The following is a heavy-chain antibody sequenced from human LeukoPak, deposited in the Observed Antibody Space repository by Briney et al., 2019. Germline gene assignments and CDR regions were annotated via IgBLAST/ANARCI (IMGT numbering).Heavy chain of an antibody. CDR1: GGTFSSYA. D-gene: IGHD6-13*01. Sequence: SVTVSCTASGGTFSSYAISWVRQAPGQGLEWMGGIIPIFGTANYAQKFQGRVTITADESTSTAYMELSSLRSEDTAVYYCARAAAGEGDLFDPWGQGTLVTVSS. J-gene: IGHJ5*02. CDR3: ARAAAGEGDLFDP. V-gene: IGHV1-69*01. CDR2: IIPIFGTA.